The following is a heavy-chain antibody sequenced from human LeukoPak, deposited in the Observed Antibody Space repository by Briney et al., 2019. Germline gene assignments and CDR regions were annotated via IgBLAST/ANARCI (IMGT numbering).Heavy chain of an antibody. V-gene: IGHV1-69*06. J-gene: IGHJ4*02. CDR3: ARGPTHYYGSGSPTRQSDYFDH. Sequence: SVKVSCKASGGTFSSYAISWVRQAPGQGLEWMGRIIPIFGTANYAQKFQGRVTITADKSTSTAYMELSSLRSEDTAVYYCARGPTHYYGSGSPTRQSDYFDHWGQGTLVTVSS. CDR2: IIPIFGTA. D-gene: IGHD3-10*01. CDR1: GGTFSSYA.